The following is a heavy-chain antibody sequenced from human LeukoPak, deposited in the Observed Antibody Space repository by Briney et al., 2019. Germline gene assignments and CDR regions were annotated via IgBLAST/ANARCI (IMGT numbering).Heavy chain of an antibody. CDR3: ATSTGYDILTGQPPGWFDP. J-gene: IGHJ5*02. CDR2: IYPGYSDT. V-gene: IGHV5-51*01. CDR1: GYSFTSYW. D-gene: IGHD3-9*01. Sequence: GESLEISCKGSGYSFTSYWIGWVRQMPGKGLEWMGIIYPGYSDTRYSPSFQGQVTISADKSISTAYLQWSSLKASDTAMYYCATSTGYDILTGQPPGWFDPWGQGTLVTVSS.